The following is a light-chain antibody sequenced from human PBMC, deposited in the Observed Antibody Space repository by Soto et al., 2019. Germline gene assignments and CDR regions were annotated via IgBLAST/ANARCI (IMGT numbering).Light chain of an antibody. CDR2: DAS. V-gene: IGKV1-13*02. CDR3: QQFNRS. Sequence: AIQLTQSPSSLSASVGDRVTITCRASQGISSALAWYQQKPGKAPKLLIYDASSLESGLPSRFSGSGSGTDFTLTLSSLQPEDFATYYCQQFNRSFGPGTKVDIK. CDR1: QGISSA. J-gene: IGKJ3*01.